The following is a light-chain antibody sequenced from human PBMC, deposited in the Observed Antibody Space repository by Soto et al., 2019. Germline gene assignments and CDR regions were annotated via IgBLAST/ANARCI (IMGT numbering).Light chain of an antibody. Sequence: EIVLTQSPTTLSVSPGERATLSCRASHGVSNNLAWYQQKPGQAPRLLISGASTRATGIPARFSGSGSGTEFTLTISSLQSEDFAVYYCQQYNDWTPWTFGQGTKVEIK. J-gene: IGKJ1*01. V-gene: IGKV3-15*01. CDR1: HGVSNN. CDR3: QQYNDWTPWT. CDR2: GAS.